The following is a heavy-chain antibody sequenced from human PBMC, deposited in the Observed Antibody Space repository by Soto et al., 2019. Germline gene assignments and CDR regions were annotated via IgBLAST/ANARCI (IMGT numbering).Heavy chain of an antibody. CDR3: TTRGLLSASSGMDV. CDR1: GFTFSNAW. J-gene: IGHJ6*02. CDR2: IKRKTDGGTT. Sequence: EVQLVESGGGLVEPGGSLRVSCVASGFTFSNAWMNWVRQAPGKGLEWVGRIKRKTDGGTTDYAAPVKGRFTISRDDSKNTLYLQMNSLETEDTAMYYCTTRGLLSASSGMDVWGQGTTVTVSS. D-gene: IGHD2-15*01. V-gene: IGHV3-15*07.